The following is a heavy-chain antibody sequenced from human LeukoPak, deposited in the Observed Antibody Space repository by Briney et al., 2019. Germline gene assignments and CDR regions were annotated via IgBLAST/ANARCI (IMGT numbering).Heavy chain of an antibody. Sequence: PSGTLSLTCAVSDGSISSSNWWSWVRQPPGKGLEWIGEIYHSGSTNYNPSLKSRVTISVDKSKNQFSLKLSSVTAADTAVYYCARDNSGSYYPEFDYWGQGTLVTVSS. J-gene: IGHJ4*02. D-gene: IGHD1-26*01. CDR3: ARDNSGSYYPEFDY. V-gene: IGHV4-4*02. CDR2: IYHSGST. CDR1: DGSISSSNW.